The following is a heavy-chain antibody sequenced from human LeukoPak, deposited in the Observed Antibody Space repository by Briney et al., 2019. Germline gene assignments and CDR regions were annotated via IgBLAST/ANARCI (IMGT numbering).Heavy chain of an antibody. Sequence: PGGSLRLSCVVSGFTVSSNSMSWVRQAPGKGLEWVSVLYSGGNTYHADSVKGRFTISRDNSKNTLYLQMNSLRAEDTAVYYCAREGASSSFGYWGQGTLVTVSS. J-gene: IGHJ4*02. CDR1: GFTVSSNS. V-gene: IGHV3-53*01. CDR3: AREGASSSFGY. D-gene: IGHD6-13*01. CDR2: LYSGGNT.